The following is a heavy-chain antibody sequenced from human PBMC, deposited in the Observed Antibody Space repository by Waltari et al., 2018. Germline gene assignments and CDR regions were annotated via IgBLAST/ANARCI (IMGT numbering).Heavy chain of an antibody. CDR3: VLYSSSFLGDC. CDR2: INTDGSIT. J-gene: IGHJ4*02. Sequence: EVQLVESGGGLVQPGGSLRLSCAASGFTFSTYWMRWVRQAPGKGLVSVSHINTDGSITNYADSVKGRFTISRDNAKNTLFLQMNSLRAEDTAVYYCVLYSSSFLGDCWGQGTLVTVSS. V-gene: IGHV3-74*01. D-gene: IGHD6-13*01. CDR1: GFTFSTYW.